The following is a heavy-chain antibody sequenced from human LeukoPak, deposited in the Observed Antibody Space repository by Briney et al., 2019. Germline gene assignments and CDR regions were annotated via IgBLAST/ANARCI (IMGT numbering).Heavy chain of an antibody. CDR2: VNRNSDTI. CDR3: AKDLAVGTTPRVYAFDV. V-gene: IGHV3-9*01. CDR1: GFTFNDYA. D-gene: IGHD1-26*01. J-gene: IGHJ3*01. Sequence: GRSLTLSCAASGFTFNDYAMHWVRQVPGKGLEWVGGVNRNSDTIAYGDSVKGRFTISRDNARNSLYLQMNSVRTEDTALYYCAKDLAVGTTPRVYAFDVWGQGTMVTAS.